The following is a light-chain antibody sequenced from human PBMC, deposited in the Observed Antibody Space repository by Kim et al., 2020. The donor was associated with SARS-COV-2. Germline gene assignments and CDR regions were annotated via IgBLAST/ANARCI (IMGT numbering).Light chain of an antibody. CDR3: QQYNSYLCT. Sequence: DIQMTQSPSTLSASVGDRVTITCRASQSISSWLAWYQQKPGKAPKLLIYDASSLESVVPSRFSGSGSGTEFTLTISSLQPDDFATYYCQQYNSYLCTFGQGTKLEI. V-gene: IGKV1-5*01. CDR2: DAS. J-gene: IGKJ2*02. CDR1: QSISSW.